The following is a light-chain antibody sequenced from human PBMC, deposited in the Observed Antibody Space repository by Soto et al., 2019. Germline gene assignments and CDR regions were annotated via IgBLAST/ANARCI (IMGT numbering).Light chain of an antibody. V-gene: IGKV1D-12*01. Sequence: DIQMTQSPSSVSASVGDRVTITCRASQGISRLLAWYQQKPGKAPNLLIYTASNLQSGVPSRFSGSGSGTDFTLTISSLQPEDFATYYCQQANSFPRTFGQGTKVEI. J-gene: IGKJ1*01. CDR3: QQANSFPRT. CDR2: TAS. CDR1: QGISRL.